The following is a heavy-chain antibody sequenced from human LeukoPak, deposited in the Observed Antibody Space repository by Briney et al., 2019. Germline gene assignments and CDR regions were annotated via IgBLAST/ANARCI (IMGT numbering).Heavy chain of an antibody. V-gene: IGHV4-39*01. CDR2: IYYSGST. Sequence: KPSETLSLTCTVSGGSISSSSYYWGWIRQPPGKGLEWIGSIYYSGSTYYNPSLKSRVTISVDTSKNQFSLKLSSVTAADTAVYYCASRIIYDLYAFDIWGQGTMVTVSS. CDR3: ASRIIYDLYAFDI. D-gene: IGHD3-3*01. J-gene: IGHJ3*02. CDR1: GGSISSSSYY.